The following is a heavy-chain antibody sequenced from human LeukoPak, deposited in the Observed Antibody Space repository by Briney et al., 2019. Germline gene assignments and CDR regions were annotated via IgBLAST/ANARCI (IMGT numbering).Heavy chain of an antibody. Sequence: GGSLRLSCAASGFTFSNYNINWVRQAPGKGLEWVSSISSSSSYIYYADSVKGRFTVSRDNAKNTLYLQMNGLRDGDTAVYYCARVSSGWYKHQDYWGQGTLVTVSS. CDR2: ISSSSSYI. CDR1: GFTFSNYN. CDR3: ARVSSGWYKHQDY. V-gene: IGHV3-21*01. D-gene: IGHD6-19*01. J-gene: IGHJ4*02.